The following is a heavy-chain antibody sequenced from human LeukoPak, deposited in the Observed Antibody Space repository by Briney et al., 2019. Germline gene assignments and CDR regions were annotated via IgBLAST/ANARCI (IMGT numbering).Heavy chain of an antibody. D-gene: IGHD6-19*01. CDR2: IYYSGST. Sequence: PSETLSLTCTVSGGSISSYYWTWIRQPPGKGLEWIGYIYYSGSTNYNPSLKSRVTISVDTSKNQFSLELSSVTAADTAVYYCARDSYSSGSYYFDYWGQGTLVTVSS. V-gene: IGHV4-59*01. CDR3: ARDSYSSGSYYFDY. J-gene: IGHJ4*02. CDR1: GGSISSYY.